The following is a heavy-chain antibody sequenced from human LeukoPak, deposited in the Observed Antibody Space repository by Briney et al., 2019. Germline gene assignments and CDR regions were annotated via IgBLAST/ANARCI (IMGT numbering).Heavy chain of an antibody. CDR3: ATEIYYDSSAFFDY. Sequence: GRSLRLSCAASGFSFSSYRMHWVRQAPGKGLEWVAVIGYDGSNKYYADSVKGRFTISRDNSKNTLYLQMNSLRTEDTAVYFCATEIYYDSSAFFDYWGQGTLVTVSS. V-gene: IGHV3-30*03. D-gene: IGHD3-22*01. CDR2: IGYDGSNK. J-gene: IGHJ4*02. CDR1: GFSFSSYR.